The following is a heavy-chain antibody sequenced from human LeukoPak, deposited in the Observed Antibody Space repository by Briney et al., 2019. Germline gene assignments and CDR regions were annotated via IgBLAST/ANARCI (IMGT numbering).Heavy chain of an antibody. CDR1: GGSITSYY. V-gene: IGHV4-59*12. Sequence: SETLSLTCTVSGGSITSYYWSWIRQPPGKGLEWIGYVSYSGNTNYNPSLKSRVTISVDTSKNQFSLKLSSVTAADTAVYYCARRYGDYGDYFDYWGQGTLVTVSS. CDR3: ARRYGDYGDYFDY. CDR2: VSYSGNT. J-gene: IGHJ4*02. D-gene: IGHD4-17*01.